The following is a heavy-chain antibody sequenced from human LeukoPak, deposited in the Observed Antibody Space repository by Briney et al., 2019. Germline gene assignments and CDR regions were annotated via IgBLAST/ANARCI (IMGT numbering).Heavy chain of an antibody. J-gene: IGHJ4*02. CDR2: IYHSGST. CDR3: ATAAYGSGTYYFDY. V-gene: IGHV4-30-2*01. D-gene: IGHD3-10*01. CDR1: GCSISSGGYS. Sequence: SETLSLTCAVSGCSISSGGYSWSWIRQPPGKGLEWIGYIYHSGSTYYNPSLKSRVTISVDRSKNQFSLKLSSVTAADTAVYYCATAAYGSGTYYFDYWGQGTLVTVSS.